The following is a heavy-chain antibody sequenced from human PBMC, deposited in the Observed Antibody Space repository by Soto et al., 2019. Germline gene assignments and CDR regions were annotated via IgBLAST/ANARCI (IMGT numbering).Heavy chain of an antibody. CDR1: GYTFTGYY. D-gene: IGHD3-22*01. CDR2: INPNSGGT. J-gene: IGHJ4*02. V-gene: IGHV1-2*02. Sequence: AASVKVSCKASGYTFTGYYMHWVRQAPGQGLEWMGWINPNSGGTNYAQKFQGRVAMTRDTSISTAYMEPSRLRSDDTAVYYCARDLGGITMIVVAQYYFDYWGQGTLVTVSS. CDR3: ARDLGGITMIVVAQYYFDY.